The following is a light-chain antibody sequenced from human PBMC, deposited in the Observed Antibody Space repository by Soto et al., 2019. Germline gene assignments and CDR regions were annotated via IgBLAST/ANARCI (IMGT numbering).Light chain of an antibody. CDR1: KGISNY. CDR2: AAS. CDR3: QKYNSAPSLA. J-gene: IGKJ4*01. Sequence: DIQMTQSPSSLSASVGDRVTITCRASKGISNYLAWYQQKPGKVPKLLIYAASTLHSGVPSRFSGSGSGTDFTLTISSLQPEDVATYYCQKYNSAPSLAFGGGTKVEIK. V-gene: IGKV1-27*01.